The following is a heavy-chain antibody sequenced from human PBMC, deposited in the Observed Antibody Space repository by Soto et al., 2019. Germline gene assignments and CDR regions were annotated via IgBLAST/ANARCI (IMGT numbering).Heavy chain of an antibody. CDR3: ARDSRVDRPGDFDY. CDR2: IIPIVGTA. CDR1: GGTFSSYA. V-gene: IGHV1-69*06. D-gene: IGHD2-15*01. Sequence: SVKVSCKASGGTFSSYAISWVRQAPGQGLEWMGGIIPIVGTANYAQKFQGRVTITADKCTSTAYMELRSLRSEDTAVYYCARDSRVDRPGDFDYWGQGTLVTVSS. J-gene: IGHJ4*02.